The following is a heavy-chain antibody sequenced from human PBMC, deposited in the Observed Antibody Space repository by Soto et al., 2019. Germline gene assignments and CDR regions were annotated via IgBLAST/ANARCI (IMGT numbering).Heavy chain of an antibody. V-gene: IGHV3-30*18. CDR1: GFTFSSYG. D-gene: IGHD1-7*01. CDR2: ISYDGSNK. Sequence: GGSLRLSCAASGFTFSSYGMHWVRQAPGKGLEWVAVISYDGSNKYYADSVKGRFTISRDNSKNTLYLQMNSLRAEDTAVYYCAKQYNWNYSYYYYGMDVWGQGTTVTVSS. CDR3: AKQYNWNYSYYYYGMDV. J-gene: IGHJ6*02.